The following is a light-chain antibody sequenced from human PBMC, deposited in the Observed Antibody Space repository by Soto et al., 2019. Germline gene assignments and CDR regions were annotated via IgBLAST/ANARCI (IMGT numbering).Light chain of an antibody. CDR2: GAS. Sequence: EIVMTQSPATLSVSPGERATLSCRASQSVSSNLAWYQQKPGQAPRLLIYGASTRATGIPARFSGSESGTEFTLTISSLQSEDVAVYYGQQYNKWPETFGQGTKVEIK. J-gene: IGKJ1*01. CDR1: QSVSSN. V-gene: IGKV3-15*01. CDR3: QQYNKWPET.